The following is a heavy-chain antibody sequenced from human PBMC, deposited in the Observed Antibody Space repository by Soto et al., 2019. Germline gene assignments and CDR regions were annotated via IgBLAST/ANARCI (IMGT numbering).Heavy chain of an antibody. CDR3: ARCAGRYYYMDV. CDR2: IYYSGST. D-gene: IGHD1-26*01. V-gene: IGHV4-39*01. Sequence: QLQLQESGPGLVKPSETLSLTCTVSGGSISSSSYYWGWIRQPPGKGLEWIGSIYYSGSTYYNPSLKSRVTISVDTSKNQFSLKLSSVTAAHTAVYYCARCAGRYYYMDVWGKGTTVTVSS. CDR1: GGSISSSSYY. J-gene: IGHJ6*03.